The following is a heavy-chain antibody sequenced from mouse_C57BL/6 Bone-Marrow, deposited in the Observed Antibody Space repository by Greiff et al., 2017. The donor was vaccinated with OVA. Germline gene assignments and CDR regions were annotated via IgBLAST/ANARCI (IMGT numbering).Heavy chain of an antibody. CDR3: ARWVYYGSSYGYFEV. V-gene: IGHV1-81*01. D-gene: IGHD1-1*01. CDR2: IYPRSGNT. J-gene: IGHJ1*03. CDR1: GYTFTSYG. Sequence: VQLQQSGAELARPGASVKLSCKASGYTFTSYGISWVKQRTGQGLEWIGEIYPRSGNTYYNAKFKGKATLTADKSSSTAYMELRSLTSEDSAVYFCARWVYYGSSYGYFEVWGTGTTVTVSS.